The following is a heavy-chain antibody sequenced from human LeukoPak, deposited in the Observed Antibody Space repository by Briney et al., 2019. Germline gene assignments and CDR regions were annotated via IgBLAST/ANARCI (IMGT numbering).Heavy chain of an antibody. CDR1: GYTFTSYD. J-gene: IGHJ3*02. CDR2: MNPNSGNT. Sequence: ASVKVSCKASGYTFTSYDINWVRQATGQGLEWMGWMNPNSGNTGYAQKFQGRVTMTRNTSISTAYMELSGLRSEDTAVYYCAIGRDGYNLGAFDIWGQGTMVTVSS. CDR3: AIGRDGYNLGAFDI. V-gene: IGHV1-8*01. D-gene: IGHD5-24*01.